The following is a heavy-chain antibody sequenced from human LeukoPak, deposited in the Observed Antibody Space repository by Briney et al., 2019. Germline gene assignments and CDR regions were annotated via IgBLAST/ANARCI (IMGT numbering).Heavy chain of an antibody. J-gene: IGHJ4*02. CDR3: ARGYCSGGSCYRYYFDY. Sequence: GRSLRLSCAASGFTFSSYGMHWVRQAPGKGLEWVAVIWYDGSNKYYADSVKGRFTISRDNSKNTLYLQMNSLGAEDTAVYYCARGYCSGGSCYRYYFDYWGQGTLVTVSS. D-gene: IGHD2-15*01. CDR2: IWYDGSNK. V-gene: IGHV3-33*01. CDR1: GFTFSSYG.